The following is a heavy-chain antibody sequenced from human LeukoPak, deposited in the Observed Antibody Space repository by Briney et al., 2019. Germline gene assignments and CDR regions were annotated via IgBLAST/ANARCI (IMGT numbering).Heavy chain of an antibody. CDR2: ISSSRSFI. CDR3: ARVVVVRGVIPSSPMDY. V-gene: IGHV3-21*01. CDR1: GFTFSSYS. Sequence: GGSLRLSCAASGFTFSSYSMNWVRQAPGKGLEWVSSISSSRSFIYYADSVKGRFTISRGNAKNSLYLQMNSLRAEDTAVYYCARVVVVRGVIPSSPMDYWGQGALVTVSS. D-gene: IGHD3-10*01. J-gene: IGHJ4*02.